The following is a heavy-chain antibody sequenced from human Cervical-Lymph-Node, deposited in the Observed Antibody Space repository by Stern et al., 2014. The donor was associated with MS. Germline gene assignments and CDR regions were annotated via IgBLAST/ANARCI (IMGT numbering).Heavy chain of an antibody. V-gene: IGHV4-31*03. Sequence: QVQLQESGPGLVKPSQTLSLTCTASGGSISSGGYYWSWIRQHPGKGLEWIGYIYYSGSTYYNPSLKSRVTISVDTSKNQFSLKLSSVTAADTAVYYCARDLRYYYDSSGYYYRWFDPWGQGTLVTVSS. J-gene: IGHJ5*02. CDR2: IYYSGST. CDR1: GGSISSGGYY. CDR3: ARDLRYYYDSSGYYYRWFDP. D-gene: IGHD3-22*01.